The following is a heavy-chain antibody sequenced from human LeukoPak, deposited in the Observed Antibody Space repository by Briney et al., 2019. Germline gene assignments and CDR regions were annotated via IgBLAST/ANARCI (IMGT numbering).Heavy chain of an antibody. CDR1: GYTFTGYY. Sequence: VASVKISCKASGYTFTGYYMHWVQQAPGQGLEWMGWINPNSGGTNYAQKFQGWVTMTRDTSISTAYMELSRLRSDDTAVYYCGYGSGSYAIDYWGQGTLVTVSS. J-gene: IGHJ4*02. D-gene: IGHD3-10*01. CDR3: GYGSGSYAIDY. V-gene: IGHV1-2*04. CDR2: INPNSGGT.